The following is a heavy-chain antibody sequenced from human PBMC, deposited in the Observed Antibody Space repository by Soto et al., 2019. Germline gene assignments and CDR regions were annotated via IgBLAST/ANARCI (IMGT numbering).Heavy chain of an antibody. D-gene: IGHD6-25*01. Sequence: GASVKVSCKASGYTFTSYAMHWVRQAPGQRLEWMGWINAGNGNTKYSQKFRGRVTITRDTSASTAYMELSSLRSEDTAVYYCAREDRLAIHFDYWGQGTLVTVSS. V-gene: IGHV1-3*01. CDR1: GYTFTSYA. J-gene: IGHJ4*02. CDR2: INAGNGNT. CDR3: AREDRLAIHFDY.